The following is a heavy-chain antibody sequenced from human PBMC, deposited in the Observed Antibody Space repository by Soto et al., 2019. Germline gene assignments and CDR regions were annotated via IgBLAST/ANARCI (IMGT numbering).Heavy chain of an antibody. V-gene: IGHV5-51*01. CDR1: GYRFSHYW. J-gene: IGHJ4*02. CDR3: ARSDFWSGKFDY. CDR2: IYPGDPDT. Sequence: GESLKISCKASGYRFSHYWIAWVRHMPGKGLEWMGIIYPGDPDTRYSPSFQGQVTISADTSMYTAYLQWSSLKASDTAFYFCARSDFWSGKFDYWGRGTLVTVSS. D-gene: IGHD3-3*01.